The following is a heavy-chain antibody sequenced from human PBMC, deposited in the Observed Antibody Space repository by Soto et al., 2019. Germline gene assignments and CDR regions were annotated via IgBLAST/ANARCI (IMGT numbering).Heavy chain of an antibody. D-gene: IGHD3-3*01. CDR1: GYTFTSYG. CDR2: ISAYNGNT. J-gene: IGHJ5*02. Sequence: GASVKVSCKASGYTFTSYGISWVRQAPGQGLEWMGWISAYNGNTNYAQKLQGRVTMTTDTSTSTAYMELRSLRSDDTAVYYCARSGGGYDFWSGIGGRLKVWFDPWGQGTLVTVSS. V-gene: IGHV1-18*01. CDR3: ARSGGGYDFWSGIGGRLKVWFDP.